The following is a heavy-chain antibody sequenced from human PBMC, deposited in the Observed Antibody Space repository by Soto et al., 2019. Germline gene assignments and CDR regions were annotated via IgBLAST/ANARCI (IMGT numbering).Heavy chain of an antibody. CDR1: GYTFTSYG. Sequence: ASVKVSCKASGYTFTSYGISWVRQAPGQGLEWMGWISAYNGNTNYAQKLQGRVTMTTDTSTSTVYMELRSLRSDDTAVYYCARDFLASAAAGDYWGQGTLVTVSS. D-gene: IGHD6-13*01. CDR2: ISAYNGNT. J-gene: IGHJ4*02. V-gene: IGHV1-18*01. CDR3: ARDFLASAAAGDY.